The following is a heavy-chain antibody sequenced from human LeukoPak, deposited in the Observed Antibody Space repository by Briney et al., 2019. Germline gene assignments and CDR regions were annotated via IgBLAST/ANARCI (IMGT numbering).Heavy chain of an antibody. CDR2: IFSSGTT. CDR3: TKVWGTHNWFDP. V-gene: IGHV4-61*02. Sequence: SETLSLTCTVSGDSISSGNHYWNWVRQPAGKGLEWIGRIFSSGTTNYSPSLKSRVTISIDTSKKQVSLKMTSVTAADTAMYYCTKVWGTHNWFDPWGQGTLVTVSS. J-gene: IGHJ5*02. D-gene: IGHD7-27*01. CDR1: GDSISSGNHY.